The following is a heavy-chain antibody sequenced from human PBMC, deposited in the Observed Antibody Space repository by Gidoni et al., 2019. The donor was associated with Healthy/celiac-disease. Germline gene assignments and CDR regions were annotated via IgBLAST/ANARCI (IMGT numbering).Heavy chain of an antibody. J-gene: IGHJ1*01. V-gene: IGHV3-23*01. CDR1: GFPFSSYA. Sequence: EVQLLESGGGLVQPGGSLRLSCAASGFPFSSYAMRWVRQAPGRGRGWVSAISGSGGSTYYADSVKGRFTISRDNSKNTLYLQMNSLRAEDTAVYYCAKDHYYDSSGYYNEYFQHWGQGTLVTVSS. CDR2: ISGSGGST. CDR3: AKDHYYDSSGYYNEYFQH. D-gene: IGHD3-22*01.